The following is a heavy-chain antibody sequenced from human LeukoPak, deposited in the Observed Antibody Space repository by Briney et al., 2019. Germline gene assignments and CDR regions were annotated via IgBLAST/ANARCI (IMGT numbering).Heavy chain of an antibody. V-gene: IGHV4-59*01. Sequence: ASETLSLTCTVSGGPISSYYWSWIRQPPGKGLEWIGYIYYSGSTNYNPSLKSRVTISVDTSKNQFSLKLSSVTAADTAVYYSARGMYYYDCSGYYYDPSEYFQHWGQGTLVTVSS. D-gene: IGHD3-22*01. CDR3: ARGMYYYDCSGYYYDPSEYFQH. CDR2: IYYSGST. CDR1: GGPISSYY. J-gene: IGHJ1*01.